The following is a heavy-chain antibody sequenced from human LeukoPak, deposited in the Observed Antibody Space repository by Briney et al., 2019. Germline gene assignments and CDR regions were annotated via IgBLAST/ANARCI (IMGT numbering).Heavy chain of an antibody. V-gene: IGHV4-39*01. CDR3: ARLLHPHKRAAAQYFDS. D-gene: IGHD6-13*01. CDR2: IYYSGDT. J-gene: IGHJ4*02. Sequence: SETLSLTCTVSGDSISSSNYYWGWIRQPPGKGLEWIGTIYYSGDTYYNPSLKSRVTISLDTSKNQFSLKLSSVTAADTAMYYCARLLHPHKRAAAQYFDSWGQGTLVTVSS. CDR1: GDSISSSNYY.